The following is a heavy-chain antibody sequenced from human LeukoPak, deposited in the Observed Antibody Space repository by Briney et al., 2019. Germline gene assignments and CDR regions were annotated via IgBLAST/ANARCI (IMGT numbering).Heavy chain of an antibody. J-gene: IGHJ6*03. CDR3: ARTPYSSSWHNYYYYYMDV. D-gene: IGHD6-13*01. Sequence: PSETLSLTCAVYGGSFSGYYWSWIRQPPGKGLEWIGEINLSGSTNYNPSLKSRVTISVDTSKNHFSLKLSSVTAADTAVYYCARTPYSSSWHNYYYYYMDVWGKGTTVTISS. V-gene: IGHV4-34*01. CDR2: INLSGST. CDR1: GGSFSGYY.